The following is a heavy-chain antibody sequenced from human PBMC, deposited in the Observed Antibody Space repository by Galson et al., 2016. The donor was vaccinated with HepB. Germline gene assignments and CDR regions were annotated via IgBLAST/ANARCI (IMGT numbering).Heavy chain of an antibody. V-gene: IGHV4-59*01. Sequence: ETLSLTCSVSGGSISRYYWGWVRLPPGKGLEWIGYMPISGYRNRNPSLESRVTISGDTSRNQFSLKLASVTAADTAVYYCARDQHGSFFAYWGQGTLVTVSS. J-gene: IGHJ4*02. CDR3: ARDQHGSFFAY. D-gene: IGHD3-10*01. CDR2: MPISGYR. CDR1: GGSISRYY.